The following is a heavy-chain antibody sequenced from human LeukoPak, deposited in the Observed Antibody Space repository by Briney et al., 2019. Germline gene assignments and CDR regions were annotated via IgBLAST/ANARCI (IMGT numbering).Heavy chain of an antibody. CDR2: IYYSVST. CDR3: ARVGVAARLDF. D-gene: IGHD2-15*01. J-gene: IGHJ4*02. Sequence: LETLSLTCTVSGGSLSISSYYCGWIRQPPGKGLEWIASIYYSVSTYYNPSLKSRVTISVDTSKNQFSLKLSSVTAADTAVNYCARVGVAARLDFWGQGTLVTVSS. CDR1: GGSLSISSYY. V-gene: IGHV4-39*01.